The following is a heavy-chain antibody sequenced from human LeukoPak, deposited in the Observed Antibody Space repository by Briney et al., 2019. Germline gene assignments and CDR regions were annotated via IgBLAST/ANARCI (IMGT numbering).Heavy chain of an antibody. CDR3: VKGRLDCSGGSCYSGY. V-gene: IGHV3-64D*09. D-gene: IGHD2-15*01. CDR2: ISSNGGST. CDR1: GFTFSSYA. Sequence: GGSLRLSCSASGFTFSSYAMHWVRQAPGKGLEYVSAISSNGGSTYYADSVKGRFTISRDNSKNTLYLQISSLRAEDTAVYYCVKGRLDCSGGSCYSGYWGQGTLLTVSS. J-gene: IGHJ4*02.